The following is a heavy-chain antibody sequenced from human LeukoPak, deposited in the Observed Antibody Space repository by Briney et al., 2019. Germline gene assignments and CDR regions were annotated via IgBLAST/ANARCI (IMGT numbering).Heavy chain of an antibody. CDR2: IKQDEGEK. V-gene: IGHV3-7*01. J-gene: IGHJ4*02. Sequence: GGSLRLSCTASGFSFSSYWMSWVRQAPGKGLEWVANIKQDEGEKYYVDSVKGRFTISRDNAKNSLYLQMNGLRAEDTAVYYCARPSGYCSSGSCFPFDCWGQGTLVTVSS. CDR3: ARPSGYCSSGSCFPFDC. CDR1: GFSFSSYW. D-gene: IGHD2-15*01.